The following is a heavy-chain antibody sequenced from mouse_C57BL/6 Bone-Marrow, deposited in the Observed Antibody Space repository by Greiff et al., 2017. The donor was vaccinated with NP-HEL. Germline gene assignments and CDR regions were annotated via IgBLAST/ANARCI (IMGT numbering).Heavy chain of an antibody. V-gene: IGHV1-64*01. Sequence: QVQLKQSGAELVKPGASVKLSCKASGYTFTSYWMHWVKQRPGQGLEWIGMIHPNSGSTNYNEKFKSKATLTVDKSSSTAYMQLSSLTSEDSAVYYCARDGLLPTVVARGFAYWGQGTLVTVSA. CDR1: GYTFTSYW. D-gene: IGHD1-1*01. CDR2: IHPNSGST. CDR3: ARDGLLPTVVARGFAY. J-gene: IGHJ3*01.